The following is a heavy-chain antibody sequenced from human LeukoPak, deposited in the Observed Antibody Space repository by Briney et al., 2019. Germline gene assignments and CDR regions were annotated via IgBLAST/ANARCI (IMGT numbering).Heavy chain of an antibody. CDR2: ISGSGGST. Sequence: GGSLRLSCAASGFTFSSYGMSWVRQAPGKGLEWVSAISGSGGSTYYADSVKGRFTISRDNSKNTLYLQMNSLRAEDTAVYYCAKDIQYSSSWYSKGAFDIWGQGTMVTVSS. J-gene: IGHJ3*02. CDR1: GFTFSSYG. V-gene: IGHV3-23*01. D-gene: IGHD6-13*01. CDR3: AKDIQYSSSWYSKGAFDI.